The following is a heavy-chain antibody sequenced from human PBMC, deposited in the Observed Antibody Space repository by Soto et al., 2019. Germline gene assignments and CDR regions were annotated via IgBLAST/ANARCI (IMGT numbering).Heavy chain of an antibody. D-gene: IGHD2-15*01. V-gene: IGHV1-2*04. CDR2: INPKSGGT. CDR1: GYTFTGYY. CDR3: ARGPYIVVVVAATHSDY. Sequence: GASVKVSCKASGYTFTGYYMHWVRQAPGRGLEWMGWINPKSGGTNYAQKFQGWVTMTRDTSISTAYMELSRLRSDDTAVYYCARGPYIVVVVAATHSDYWCQGPLVSVSS. J-gene: IGHJ4*02.